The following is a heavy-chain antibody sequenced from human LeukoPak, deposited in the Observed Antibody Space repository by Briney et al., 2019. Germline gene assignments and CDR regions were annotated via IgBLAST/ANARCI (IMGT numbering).Heavy chain of an antibody. CDR2: IYYSGST. CDR3: ARTIGRNNWFDP. CDR1: GGSISSGGYY. Sequence: SETLSLTCTVSGGSISSGGYYWSWIRQHPGKGLEWIEYIYYSGSTYYNPSLKSRVTISVDTSKNQFSLKLSSVTAADTAVYYCARTIGRNNWFDPWGQGTLVTVSS. V-gene: IGHV4-31*03. D-gene: IGHD3-10*01. J-gene: IGHJ5*02.